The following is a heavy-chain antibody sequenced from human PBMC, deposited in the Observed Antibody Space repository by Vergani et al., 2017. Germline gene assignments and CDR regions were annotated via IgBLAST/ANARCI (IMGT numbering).Heavy chain of an antibody. J-gene: IGHJ4*02. D-gene: IGHD3-10*01. CDR3: ARHFGSGSYSTHFDY. V-gene: IGHV4-38-2*01. Sequence: QVQLQESGPGLVKPSETLSLTCAVSGYSISSGYYWGWIRQPPGKGLEWIGSIYHSGSTYYNPSLKSRVTISVDTSKNQFSLKLSSVTAADTAVYYCARHFGSGSYSTHFDYWGQGTLVTVSS. CDR1: GYSISSGYY. CDR2: IYHSGST.